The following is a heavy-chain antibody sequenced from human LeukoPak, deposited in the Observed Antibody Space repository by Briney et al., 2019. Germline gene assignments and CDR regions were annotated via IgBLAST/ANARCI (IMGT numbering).Heavy chain of an antibody. CDR2: IWYDGSNK. CDR3: ARDSYGMDV. Sequence: GRSLRLSCAASGFTFSSYGLHWVRQAPGKGLEWVAVIWYDGSNKYYADSVKGRFTISRDNSKNTLYLQMNSLRAEDTAVYYCARDSYGMDVWGQGTTVTVSS. CDR1: GFTFSSYG. V-gene: IGHV3-33*01. J-gene: IGHJ6*02.